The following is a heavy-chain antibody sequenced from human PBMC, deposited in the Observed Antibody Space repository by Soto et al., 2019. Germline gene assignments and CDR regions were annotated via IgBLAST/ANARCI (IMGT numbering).Heavy chain of an antibody. CDR2: IYHRGNT. Sequence: PSETLSLTCAVSGYSISIGYYWGWIRQPPGKGLEWIGSIYHRGNTPYNPSLKSRVTISVDTSKNQFSLKLSSATAADTAVYYCARVAYSDSSGNYYYFDYWGQGTLVTVSS. D-gene: IGHD3-22*01. J-gene: IGHJ4*02. CDR3: ARVAYSDSSGNYYYFDY. CDR1: GYSISIGYY. V-gene: IGHV4-38-2*01.